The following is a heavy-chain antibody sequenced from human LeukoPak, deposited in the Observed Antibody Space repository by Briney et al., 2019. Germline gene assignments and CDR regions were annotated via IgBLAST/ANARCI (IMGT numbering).Heavy chain of an antibody. CDR3: ARAYSSSWYWNWFDP. Sequence: SETLSLTCTVSGYSISSGYYWGWIRQPPGKGLEWIGSIYHSGNTYYNPSLKSRVTVSVDTSMNQFSLKLNSVTAADTALYYCARAYSSSWYWNWFDPWGQGTLVTVSS. J-gene: IGHJ5*02. CDR1: GYSISSGYY. CDR2: IYHSGNT. D-gene: IGHD6-13*01. V-gene: IGHV4-38-2*02.